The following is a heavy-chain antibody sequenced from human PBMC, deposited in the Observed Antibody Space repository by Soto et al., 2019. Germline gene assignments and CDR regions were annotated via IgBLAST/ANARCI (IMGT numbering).Heavy chain of an antibody. CDR3: GTYYDSSGYYNNFDY. V-gene: IGHV3-33*01. J-gene: IGHJ4*02. Sequence: QVQLVESGGGVVQPGRSLRLSCAASGFTFSSYGMHWVRQAPGKGLEWVAVIWYDGSNKYYADSVKGRFTISRDNSKNTLYLQMNSLRAEDTAVYYCGTYYDSSGYYNNFDYRGQGTLVTVSS. CDR2: IWYDGSNK. D-gene: IGHD3-22*01. CDR1: GFTFSSYG.